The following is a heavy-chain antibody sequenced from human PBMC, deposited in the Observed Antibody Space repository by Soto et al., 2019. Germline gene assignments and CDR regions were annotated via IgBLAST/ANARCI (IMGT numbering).Heavy chain of an antibody. J-gene: IGHJ5*02. V-gene: IGHV3-21*01. D-gene: IGHD6-13*01. Sequence: WGSLRVSCASSVFTFRIFTMNWVRQAPGKGLEWVSTISSNSAYIYYTDALRGRFTISRDNAKNSLHLQMNSLRAEDTAVYYCTRDASRDSSARGWFDPWGPGTMVTVSS. CDR2: ISSNSAYI. CDR3: TRDASRDSSARGWFDP. CDR1: VFTFRIFT.